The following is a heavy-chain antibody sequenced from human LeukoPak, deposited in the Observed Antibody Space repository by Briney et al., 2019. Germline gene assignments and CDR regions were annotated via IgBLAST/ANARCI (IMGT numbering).Heavy chain of an antibody. D-gene: IGHD5-18*01. J-gene: IGHJ4*02. CDR2: TSSDGNNQ. CDR1: GFTFSGYS. V-gene: IGHV3-30*04. Sequence: GTSLRLSCAASGFTFSGYSMHWVRQAPGKGLNWVAFTSSDGNNQYYADSVKGRFIISRGNSKNTLYLQVNSLRPEDTAVYYCARAMDTAMGPYFDYWDQGTLVTVSS. CDR3: ARAMDTAMGPYFDY.